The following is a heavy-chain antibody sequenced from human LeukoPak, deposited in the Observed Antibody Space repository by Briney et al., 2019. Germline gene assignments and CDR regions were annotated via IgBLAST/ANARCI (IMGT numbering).Heavy chain of an antibody. Sequence: GGSLRLSCAASGFTFSSYAMSWVRQAPGKGLEWVSAISGSGGSTYYADSVKGRFTISRDNSENTLYLQMNSLRAEDTAVYYCARDEGIAVAVELDYWGQGTLVTVSS. CDR3: ARDEGIAVAVELDY. V-gene: IGHV3-23*01. CDR2: ISGSGGST. CDR1: GFTFSSYA. J-gene: IGHJ4*02. D-gene: IGHD6-19*01.